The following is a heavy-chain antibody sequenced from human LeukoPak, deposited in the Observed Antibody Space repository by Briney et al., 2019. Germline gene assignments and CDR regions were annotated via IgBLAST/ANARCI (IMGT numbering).Heavy chain of an antibody. CDR1: GITVSDNY. CDR3: ATDRAGRQSWVEFDL. V-gene: IGHV3-53*05. Sequence: GGSLRLSCTVFGITVSDNYMDWVRQTPGKGLEWVSLIYGDVTTVYADSVKGRFTISRDNSKNTVYLQMNSLWPEDSAVYYCATDRAGRQSWVEFDLWGQGTLVTVSS. CDR2: IYGDVTT. J-gene: IGHJ5*02. D-gene: IGHD3-10*01.